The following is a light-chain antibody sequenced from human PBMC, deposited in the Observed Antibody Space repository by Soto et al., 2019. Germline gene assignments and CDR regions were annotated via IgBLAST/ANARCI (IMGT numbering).Light chain of an antibody. J-gene: IGKJ1*01. V-gene: IGKV1-5*03. Sequence: DIRMTQSPSTLSASLGDRVTISCRASRNIDSWLAWYQQRPGGIPQLLIYSASNLQNGVPSRFSGSGSGTDFTLTINCLQPDDCATYYCQEFHSSSRTFGQGTRVDMK. CDR3: QEFHSSSRT. CDR2: SAS. CDR1: RNIDSW.